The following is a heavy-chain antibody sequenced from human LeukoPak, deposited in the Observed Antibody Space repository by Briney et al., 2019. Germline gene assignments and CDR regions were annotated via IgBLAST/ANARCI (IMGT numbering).Heavy chain of an antibody. J-gene: IGHJ4*02. D-gene: IGHD6-19*01. CDR3: AKVGGIAVAGTSDYFDY. CDR2: ISGSGGST. Sequence: PGGSLRLSCAASGFTFSSYAMSWVRQAPGKGLEWVSAISGSGGSTYYADSVKGRFTISRDNSKNTLYLQMNSLRAEDTAVYYCAKVGGIAVAGTSDYFDYWGQGTLVTVSS. V-gene: IGHV3-23*01. CDR1: GFTFSSYA.